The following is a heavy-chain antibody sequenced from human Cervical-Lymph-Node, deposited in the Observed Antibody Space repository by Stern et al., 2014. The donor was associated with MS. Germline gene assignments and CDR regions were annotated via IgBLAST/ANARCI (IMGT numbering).Heavy chain of an antibody. V-gene: IGHV3-7*01. CDR2: IKTDGSEN. D-gene: IGHD1-7*01. CDR3: ARAVRELGT. J-gene: IGHJ5*02. CDR1: GFTFSNYW. Sequence: EVQLLESGGGLVQPGESLRLSCAVSGFTFSNYWMTWVRQAPGKGLEWVASIKTDGSENSYVASVKGRFTISRDNAKNSLYLQMNSLRAEDTAVYYCARAVRELGTWGQGTLVTVSS.